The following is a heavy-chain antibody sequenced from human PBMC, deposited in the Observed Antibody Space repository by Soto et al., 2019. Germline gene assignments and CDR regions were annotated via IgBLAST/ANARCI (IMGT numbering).Heavy chain of an antibody. V-gene: IGHV4-59*08. Sequence: SETLSLTCAVSGDSISSYYCMWIRQPPGKGLESIGYLYYGRSANYNPSLKSRVTISVDTSKNQFSLKLNSMTAADTAVYYCARHNYGSGSTYFDYWGQGTLVTVSS. J-gene: IGHJ4*02. CDR1: GDSISSYY. CDR2: LYYGRSA. D-gene: IGHD3-10*01. CDR3: ARHNYGSGSTYFDY.